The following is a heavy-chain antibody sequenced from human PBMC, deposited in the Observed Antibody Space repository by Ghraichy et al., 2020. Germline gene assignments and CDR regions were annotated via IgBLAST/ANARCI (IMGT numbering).Heavy chain of an antibody. Sequence: PVKDSCKASGGTFSSYAISWVRQAPGQGLEWMGGIIPIFGTANYAQKFQGRVTITADESTSTAYMELSSLRSEDTAVYYCAGPSYDNAFDIWGQGTMVTVSS. D-gene: IGHD3-22*01. J-gene: IGHJ3*02. CDR3: AGPSYDNAFDI. CDR1: GGTFSSYA. CDR2: IIPIFGTA. V-gene: IGHV1-69*13.